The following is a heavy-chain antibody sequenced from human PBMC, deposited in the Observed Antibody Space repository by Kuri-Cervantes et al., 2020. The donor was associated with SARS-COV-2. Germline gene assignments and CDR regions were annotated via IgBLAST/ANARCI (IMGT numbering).Heavy chain of an antibody. V-gene: IGHV1-18*01. J-gene: IGHJ4*02. CDR1: GYTFTRYG. CDR2: ISAYNSNT. CDR3: ASWGRDMTTVTWVDY. Sequence: ASVTVSCKASGYTFTRYGISWVRQAPGQGLEWMGWISAYNSNTNYSQKLQGRVTMTTDTSTSTAYMELRSLRSDDTAVYYCASWGRDMTTVTWVDYWGQGTLVTVSS. D-gene: IGHD4-17*01.